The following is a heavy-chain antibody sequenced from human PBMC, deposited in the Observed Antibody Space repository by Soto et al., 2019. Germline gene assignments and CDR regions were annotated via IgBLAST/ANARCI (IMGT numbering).Heavy chain of an antibody. D-gene: IGHD4-4*01. V-gene: IGHV4-59*01. CDR1: GGSISSYY. Sequence: PSETLSFTFTVPGGSISSYYWSWFRQPPGKGLEGIGYIYYSGSPNYSPSLESRVTISEDTSKNQYSLKLSSVTAADTAIYYCAGGRDDYNGWYFDVWGRGTLVTVSS. CDR2: IYYSGSP. CDR3: AGGRDDYNGWYFDV. J-gene: IGHJ2*01.